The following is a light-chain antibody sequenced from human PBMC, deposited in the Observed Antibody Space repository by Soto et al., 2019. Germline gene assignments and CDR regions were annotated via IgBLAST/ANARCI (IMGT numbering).Light chain of an antibody. CDR1: QSISSW. Sequence: DIPMTQSPSTLSASVGDRVTITCRASQSISSWLAWYQQKPGKAPKLLIYDASSLESGVPSRFSGSGSGTEFTLTISSRQPDDFATYYCQQYNSYSPTFGQGTKVEIK. V-gene: IGKV1-5*01. CDR3: QQYNSYSPT. J-gene: IGKJ1*01. CDR2: DAS.